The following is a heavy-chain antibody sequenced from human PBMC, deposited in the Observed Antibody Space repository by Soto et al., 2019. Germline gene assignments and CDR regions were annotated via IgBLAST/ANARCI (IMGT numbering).Heavy chain of an antibody. J-gene: IGHJ4*02. CDR1: GLTFGSGA. D-gene: IGHD3-10*01. CDR3: ARGSKDSYPGSRIFDF. V-gene: IGHV3-23*01. Sequence: GGSLRLSCVASGLTFGSGAMSWVRQAPGEGLEWVSTITDTGGDAKYADSVRGRFTISRDNSKKTLYLQMSSLRADDSAVYFWARGSKDSYPGSRIFDFWGRGTLVTVSS. CDR2: ITDTGGDA.